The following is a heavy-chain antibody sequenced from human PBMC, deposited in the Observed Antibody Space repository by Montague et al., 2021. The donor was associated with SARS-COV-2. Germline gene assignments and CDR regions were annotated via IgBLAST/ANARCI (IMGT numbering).Heavy chain of an antibody. CDR3: AGGLDDVSIIVIVLAGACNWCDS. CDR1: GGSFSGYH. Sequence: ETLSLTCAVYGGSFSGYHRSWIRRPPGKGLEWIGEVNHSGSTNYNPSLKSRVTISADTSKNQFSLRLNSVTAADTAVYYCAGGLDDVSIIVIVLAGACNWCDSGGQGTLVTVSS. J-gene: IGHJ5*01. V-gene: IGHV4-34*01. CDR2: VNHSGST. D-gene: IGHD3-22*01.